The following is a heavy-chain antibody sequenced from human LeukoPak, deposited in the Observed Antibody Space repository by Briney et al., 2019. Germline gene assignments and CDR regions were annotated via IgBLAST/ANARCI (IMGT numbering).Heavy chain of an antibody. CDR2: IYYSGST. CDR1: GGSISSGGYY. CDR3: AREGLLWFGEPQGGAFDI. D-gene: IGHD3-10*01. J-gene: IGHJ3*02. V-gene: IGHV4-31*03. Sequence: PSETLSLTCTVSGGSISSGGYYWSWIRQHPGKGLEWIGYIYYSGSTYYNPSLKSRVTISVDTSKNQFSLKLSSVTAADTAVYYCAREGLLWFGEPQGGAFDIWGQGTMVTVSS.